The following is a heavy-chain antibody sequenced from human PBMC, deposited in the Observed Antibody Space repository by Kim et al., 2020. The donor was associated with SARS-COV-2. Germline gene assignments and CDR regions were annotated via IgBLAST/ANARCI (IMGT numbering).Heavy chain of an antibody. J-gene: IGHJ4*02. CDR3: ARPGIWADTAMVVFDY. CDR1: GGSISSSSYY. CDR2: IYYSGST. D-gene: IGHD5-18*01. Sequence: SETLSLTCTVSGGSISSSSYYWGWIRQPPGKGLQWTGSIYYSGSTYYNPSLKSRVTISVDTSKNQFSLKLSSVTAADTAVYYCARPGIWADTAMVVFDYWGQGTLVTVSS. V-gene: IGHV4-39*01.